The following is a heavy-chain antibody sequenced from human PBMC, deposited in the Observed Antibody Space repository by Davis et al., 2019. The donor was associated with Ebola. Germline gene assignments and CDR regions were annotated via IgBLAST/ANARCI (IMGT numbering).Heavy chain of an antibody. V-gene: IGHV3-30*18. CDR2: ISYDGSNK. D-gene: IGHD6-19*01. Sequence: PGGSLRLSCAASGFTFSSYGMHWVRQAPGKGLEWVAVISYDGSNKYYADSVKGRFTISRDNSKNTLYLQMNSLRAEDTAVYYCAKDRGYSSGWYVFDYWGQGTLVTVSS. CDR3: AKDRGYSSGWYVFDY. CDR1: GFTFSSYG. J-gene: IGHJ4*02.